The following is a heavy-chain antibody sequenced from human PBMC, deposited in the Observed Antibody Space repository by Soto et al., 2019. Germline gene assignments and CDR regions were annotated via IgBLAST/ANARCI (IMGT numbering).Heavy chain of an antibody. CDR3: ARGIKYGDCSRWFDP. Sequence: GASVKVSCKASGYIFTNYDINWVRQATGQGLEYLGWINPNSGNTGYVQKFQGRVTMTRNTSINTAYMELNSLRSEDTAVYYCARGIKYGDCSRWFDPWGQGTLVTVSS. CDR2: INPNSGNT. CDR1: GYIFTNYD. D-gene: IGHD2-21*02. J-gene: IGHJ5*02. V-gene: IGHV1-8*01.